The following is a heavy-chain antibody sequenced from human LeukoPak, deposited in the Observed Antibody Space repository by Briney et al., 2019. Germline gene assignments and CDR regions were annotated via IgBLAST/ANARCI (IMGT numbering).Heavy chain of an antibody. V-gene: IGHV1-69*05. Sequence: SVKVSCKASGGTFSSYAISWVRQAPGQGLEWMGRIIPIFGTANYARKFQGRVTITTDESTSTAYMELSSLRSEDTAVYYCARDFYGFGAFDIWGQGTMVTVSS. CDR1: GGTFSSYA. J-gene: IGHJ3*02. CDR2: IIPIFGTA. D-gene: IGHD3-10*01. CDR3: ARDFYGFGAFDI.